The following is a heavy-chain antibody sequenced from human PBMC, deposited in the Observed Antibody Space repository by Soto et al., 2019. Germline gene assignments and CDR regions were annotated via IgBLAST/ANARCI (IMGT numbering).Heavy chain of an antibody. CDR1: GGSISSYY. Sequence: SETLSLTCTVSGGSISSYYWSWIRQPPGKGLEWIGYIYYSGSTNYNPSLKSRVTISVDTSKNQFSLKLSSVTAADTAVYYCARVLPGYSGFEDYFDYWGQGALVTVSS. J-gene: IGHJ4*02. CDR3: ARVLPGYSGFEDYFDY. V-gene: IGHV4-59*08. D-gene: IGHD5-12*01. CDR2: IYYSGST.